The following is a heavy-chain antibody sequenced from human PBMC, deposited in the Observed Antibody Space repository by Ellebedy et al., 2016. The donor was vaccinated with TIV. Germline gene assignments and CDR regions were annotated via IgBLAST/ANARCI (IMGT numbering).Heavy chain of an antibody. CDR2: IYYSGST. V-gene: IGHV4-39*02. CDR3: ARLSDGNYGNDF. J-gene: IGHJ4*02. CDR1: DASIDSTSYY. D-gene: IGHD4-11*01. Sequence: SETLSLXCTVSDASIDSTSYYWSWLRQPPGQGLEWIGSIYYSGSTHYNPSLRSRVTISVDTSKNHFSLKVASMTAADTAVYYCARLSDGNYGNDFWGQGTLVTVSS.